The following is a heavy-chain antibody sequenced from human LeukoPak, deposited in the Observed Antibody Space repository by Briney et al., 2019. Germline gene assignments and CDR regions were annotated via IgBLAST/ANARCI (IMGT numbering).Heavy chain of an antibody. CDR3: ARLRYSSSTSYYYYYGMDV. D-gene: IGHD6-6*01. Sequence: ASVKVSCKASGYTFPSYFMHWVRQAPGQGLEWMGIINPTGGSTTYAQKFQGRVTMTRDTSTSTVYMELSSLRSEDTAVYYCARLRYSSSTSYYYYYGMDVWGQGTTVTVSS. CDR2: INPTGGST. J-gene: IGHJ6*02. CDR1: GYTFPSYF. V-gene: IGHV1-46*01.